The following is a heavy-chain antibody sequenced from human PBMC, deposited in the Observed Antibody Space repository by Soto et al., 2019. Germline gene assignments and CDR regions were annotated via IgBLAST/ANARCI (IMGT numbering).Heavy chain of an antibody. J-gene: IGHJ6*02. V-gene: IGHV3-23*01. CDR1: GFTFSNYA. Sequence: LGGSLRLSCAASGFTFSNYAMSWVRQAPGQGLEWVSGITGSGSRSDHADSVEGRFDISRDYYKNTVYLQMSSLRVEDTAVYYCAKGAHCSSATCYLPADVWGQGTTVTVSS. CDR2: ITGSGSRS. D-gene: IGHD2-2*01. CDR3: AKGAHCSSATCYLPADV.